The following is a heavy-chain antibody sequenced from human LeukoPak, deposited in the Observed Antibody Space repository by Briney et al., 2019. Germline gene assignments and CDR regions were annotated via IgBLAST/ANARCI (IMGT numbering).Heavy chain of an antibody. CDR3: ARVGQQLVRPDY. J-gene: IGHJ4*02. Sequence: GGSLRLSCAASGFTFSSYSMNWVRQAPGKGLEWVSSISSSSSYIYYADSVKGRFTIPRDNAKNSLYLQMNSLRAEDTAVYYCARVGQQLVRPDYWGQGTLVTVSS. CDR1: GFTFSSYS. D-gene: IGHD6-13*01. V-gene: IGHV3-21*01. CDR2: ISSSSSYI.